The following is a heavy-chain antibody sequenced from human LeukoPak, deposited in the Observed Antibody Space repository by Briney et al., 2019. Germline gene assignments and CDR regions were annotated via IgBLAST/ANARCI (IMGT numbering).Heavy chain of an antibody. CDR3: ARDDYYGSGSYYGYYYYGMDV. D-gene: IGHD3-10*01. CDR1: GFTFSSYW. CDR2: IKQDGSEK. Sequence: GGSLRLSCAASGFTFSSYWMSWVRQAPGKGLEWLANIKQDGSEKYYVDSVKGRFTISRDNAKNSLYLQMNSLRAEDTAVYYCARDDYYGSGSYYGYYYYGMDVWGKGTTVTVSS. V-gene: IGHV3-7*03. J-gene: IGHJ6*04.